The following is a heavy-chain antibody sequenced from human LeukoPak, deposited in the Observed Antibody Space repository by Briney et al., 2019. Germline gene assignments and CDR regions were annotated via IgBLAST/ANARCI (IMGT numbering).Heavy chain of an antibody. Sequence: GGSLRLSCAASGFTFSNAWMSWVRQAPGKGLVWVSRIKSDDSSTDYADSVKGRFTISRDNAKNTLYLQMNSLRAEDTAVYYCTTIRPDYWGQGTLVTVSS. D-gene: IGHD5-12*01. CDR1: GFTFSNAW. J-gene: IGHJ4*02. CDR2: IKSDDSST. V-gene: IGHV3-74*01. CDR3: TTIRPDY.